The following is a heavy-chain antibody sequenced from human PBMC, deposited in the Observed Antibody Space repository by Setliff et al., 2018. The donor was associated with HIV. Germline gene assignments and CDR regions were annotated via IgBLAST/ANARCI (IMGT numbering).Heavy chain of an antibody. CDR1: GYTFSGYN. V-gene: IGHV1-2*02. J-gene: IGHJ6*03. Sequence: RASVKVSCKASGYTFSGYNIHWVREAPGQGLEWMGWINPDSGGTKYSRKFEDRVTMSRDTSINTGFMELNSVRSDDTAVYYCARDVSGFDLFSSDMDVWGKGTTVTVSS. D-gene: IGHD3-9*01. CDR2: INPDSGGT. CDR3: ARDVSGFDLFSSDMDV.